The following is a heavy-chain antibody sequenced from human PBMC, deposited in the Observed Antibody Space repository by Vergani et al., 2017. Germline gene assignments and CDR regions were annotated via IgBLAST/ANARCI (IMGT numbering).Heavy chain of an antibody. CDR3: ARHRTYTDS. J-gene: IGHJ4*02. CDR1: EYSFGNYW. Sequence: EVELVQSGPEMRKPGESLKISCKGSEYSFGNYWIGWVRQMPGKGLEWMGIIYPADSDTRYSPSFQGPVTISADKSISTAFLQWDSLKASDTALYYCARHRTYTDSWGQGTLGTVSS. V-gene: IGHV5-51*01. CDR2: IYPADSDT. D-gene: IGHD3/OR15-3a*01.